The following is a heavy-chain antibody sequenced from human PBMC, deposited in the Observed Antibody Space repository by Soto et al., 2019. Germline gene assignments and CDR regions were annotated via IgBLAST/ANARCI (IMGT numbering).Heavy chain of an antibody. CDR1: GFTFSSYA. CDR2: ISYDGSNK. J-gene: IGHJ6*02. CDR3: ARDRPRAPFGSSSPKGQMEYYYGMDV. Sequence: GGSLRLSCAASGFTFSSYAMHWVRQAPGKGLEWVAVISYDGSNKYYADSVKGRFTISRDNSKNTLYLQMNSLRAEDTAVYYCARDRPRAPFGSSSPKGQMEYYYGMDVWGQGTTVTVSS. V-gene: IGHV3-30-3*01. D-gene: IGHD6-6*01.